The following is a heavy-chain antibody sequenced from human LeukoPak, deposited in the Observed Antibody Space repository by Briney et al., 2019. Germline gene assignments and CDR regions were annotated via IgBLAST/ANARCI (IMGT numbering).Heavy chain of an antibody. Sequence: ASVKVSCKGSGYTFTGYYMHWVRQAPGKGVEWMGWINPNSGGTHYAQKFQGRVTMTRDTSISTAYMGLSRLRSDDTAVYYCAREPTGNPNNYYFDYWGQGTLVTVSS. D-gene: IGHD5-24*01. CDR3: AREPTGNPNNYYFDY. CDR2: INPNSGGT. CDR1: GYTFTGYY. V-gene: IGHV1-2*02. J-gene: IGHJ4*02.